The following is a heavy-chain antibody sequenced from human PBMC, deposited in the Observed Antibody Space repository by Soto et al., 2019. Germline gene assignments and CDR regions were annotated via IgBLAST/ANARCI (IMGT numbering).Heavy chain of an antibody. D-gene: IGHD3-3*01. Sequence: EVQLVESGGDLVQPGRSLRLSCAASGFTFSSYSMNWVRQAPGKGLERVSYISSSSSTIHYADSVKGRFTISRDNAKTSMYLQMNSLRDEDTGVYYCARGSPNTIFGVVIILNGGDYWGQGTLVTVSS. CDR3: ARGSPNTIFGVVIILNGGDY. CDR2: ISSSSSTI. CDR1: GFTFSSYS. J-gene: IGHJ4*02. V-gene: IGHV3-48*02.